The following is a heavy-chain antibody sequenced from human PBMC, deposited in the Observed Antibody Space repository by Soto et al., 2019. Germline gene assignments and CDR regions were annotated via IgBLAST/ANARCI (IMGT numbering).Heavy chain of an antibody. D-gene: IGHD2-2*01. CDR1: GYTFTSYG. V-gene: IGHV1-18*01. CDR2: ISAYNGNT. Sequence: ASVKVSCKASGYTFTSYGISWVRQAPGQGLERMGWISAYNGNTNYAKKLQGRVTMTTDTSTSTAYMELRSLRSDDTAVYYCARDIVVVPAAMSYDFWSGYYSNNNWFDPWGQGTLVTVSS. CDR3: ARDIVVVPAAMSYDFWSGYYSNNNWFDP. J-gene: IGHJ5*02.